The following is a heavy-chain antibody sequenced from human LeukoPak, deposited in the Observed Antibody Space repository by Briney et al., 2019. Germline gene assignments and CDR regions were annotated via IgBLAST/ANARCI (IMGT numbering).Heavy chain of an antibody. CDR1: GGSISSYY. Sequence: SETLSLTCTVSGGSISSYYWSWIRQPPGKGLEWIGYIYYSGSTNYNPSLKSRVTISVDTSKNQFSLKLSSVTAADTAVYYCARRTHYYDRSGYLAGYYYYGMDVWGQGTTVTVSS. CDR3: ARRTHYYDRSGYLAGYYYYGMDV. J-gene: IGHJ6*02. CDR2: IYYSGST. V-gene: IGHV4-59*08. D-gene: IGHD3-22*01.